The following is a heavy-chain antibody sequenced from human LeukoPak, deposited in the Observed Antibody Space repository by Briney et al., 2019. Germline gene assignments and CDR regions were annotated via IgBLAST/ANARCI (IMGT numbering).Heavy chain of an antibody. CDR2: ISYDGSNK. D-gene: IGHD6-19*01. Sequence: GGSLRLSCAASGFTFSSYGMHWVRQAPGKGLEWVAVISYDGSNKYYADSVKGRFTISRDNSKNTLYLQMNSLRAEDTAVYYCAADSSGWSSWGQGTLVTVS. J-gene: IGHJ4*02. CDR3: AADSSGWSS. V-gene: IGHV3-30*03. CDR1: GFTFSSYG.